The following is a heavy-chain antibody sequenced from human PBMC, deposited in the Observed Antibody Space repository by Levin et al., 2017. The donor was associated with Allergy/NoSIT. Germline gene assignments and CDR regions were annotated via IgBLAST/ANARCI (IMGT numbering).Heavy chain of an antibody. Sequence: GGSLRLSCAASGFTFSSYAMSWVRQAPGKGLEWVSAISGSGGSTYYADSVKGRFTISRDNSKNTLYLQMNSLRAEDTAVYYCAAEWGEINYYYYGMDVWGQGTTVTVSS. J-gene: IGHJ6*02. CDR3: AAEWGEINYYYYGMDV. V-gene: IGHV3-23*01. D-gene: IGHD3-16*01. CDR2: ISGSGGST. CDR1: GFTFSSYA.